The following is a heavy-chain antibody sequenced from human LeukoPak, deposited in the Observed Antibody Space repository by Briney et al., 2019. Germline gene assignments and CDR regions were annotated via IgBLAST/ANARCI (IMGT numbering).Heavy chain of an antibody. CDR1: GFSFSTYA. J-gene: IGHJ3*02. D-gene: IGHD5-24*01. Sequence: PGGSLRLSCAASGFSFSTYAMHWVRQAPGKGLEWVALISYDGSNKYYADSVKGRFTISRDNSKNTFYLQTNSLRPEDTALYYCARGRQRWLQSDAFDIWGLGTMVTASS. V-gene: IGHV3-30-3*01. CDR3: ARGRQRWLQSDAFDI. CDR2: ISYDGSNK.